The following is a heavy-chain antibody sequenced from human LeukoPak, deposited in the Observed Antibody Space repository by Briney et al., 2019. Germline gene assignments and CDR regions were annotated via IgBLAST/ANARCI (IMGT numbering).Heavy chain of an antibody. D-gene: IGHD3-9*01. CDR3: ARTVDILTGYYVYHFDH. Sequence: GGALRLSCAASGFTFDNYAMGWVRHAPGKGLEWVSGIQWNGGSPAYAHSVKGRFTTSRDNPKNYLYLQMDSLRDEDTALYYCARTVDILTGYYVYHFDHWGQGTLVTVSS. J-gene: IGHJ4*02. CDR2: IQWNGGSP. V-gene: IGHV3-20*04. CDR1: GFTFDNYA.